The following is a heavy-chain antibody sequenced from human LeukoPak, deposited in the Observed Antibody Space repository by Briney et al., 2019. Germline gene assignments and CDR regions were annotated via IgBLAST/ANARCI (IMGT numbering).Heavy chain of an antibody. V-gene: IGHV1-8*01. J-gene: IGHJ4*02. D-gene: IGHD3-3*01. CDR3: ARGRRTTIFGVVIRGFHYFDY. CDR1: GYTFTSYD. CDR2: MYPNSGNT. Sequence: SVKVSCKASGYTFTSYDINWVRQATGQGLEWMGWMYPNSGNTGYAQKFQGRVTMTRNTSISTAYMELSSLRSEDTAVYYCARGRRTTIFGVVIRGFHYFDYWGEGTLVTVSS.